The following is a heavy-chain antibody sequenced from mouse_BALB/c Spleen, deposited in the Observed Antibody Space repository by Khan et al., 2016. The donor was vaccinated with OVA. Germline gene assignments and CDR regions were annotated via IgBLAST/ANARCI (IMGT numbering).Heavy chain of an antibody. CDR1: GFSLTSYG. CDR3: ARNPNSLLRGRRAMDY. CDR2: IWSGGST. J-gene: IGHJ4*01. D-gene: IGHD1-2*01. Sequence: QVQLKQSGPGLVQPSQSLSITCTVSGFSLTSYGVHWVRQSPGKGLEWLGVIWSGGSTDYNAAFISRLSISKDNSKSQVLLKMSSLQANDTAKYYCARNPNSLLRGRRAMDYWGQGTSVTVSS. V-gene: IGHV2-2*02.